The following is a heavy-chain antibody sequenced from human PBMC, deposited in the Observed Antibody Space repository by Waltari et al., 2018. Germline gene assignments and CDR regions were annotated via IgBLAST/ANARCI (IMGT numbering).Heavy chain of an antibody. V-gene: IGHV1-8*01. CDR2: MNPNSGNT. D-gene: IGHD2-15*01. CDR1: GYSISSGY. CDR3: ARVGSGGSCYAY. Sequence: QVQLQESGPGLVKPSETLSLTCAVSGYSISSGYYWGWIRQPPGKGLEWMGWMNPNSGNTGYAQKFQGRVTITRNTSISTAYMELSRLRSDDTAVYYCARVGSGGSCYAYWGQGTLVTVSS. J-gene: IGHJ4*02.